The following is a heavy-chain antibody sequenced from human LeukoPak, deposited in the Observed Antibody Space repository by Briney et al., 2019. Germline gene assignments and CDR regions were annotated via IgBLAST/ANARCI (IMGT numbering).Heavy chain of an antibody. CDR3: AKLPSYYDFWSGLETYYYYMDV. CDR1: GFTFSDYY. CDR2: IRYDGSNK. V-gene: IGHV3-30*02. J-gene: IGHJ6*03. Sequence: PGGSLRLSCAASGFTFSDYYMSWVRQAPGKGLEWVAFIRYDGSNKYYADSVKGRFTISRDNSKNTLYLQMNSLRAEDTAVYYCAKLPSYYDFWSGLETYYYYMDVWGKGTTVTVSS. D-gene: IGHD3-3*01.